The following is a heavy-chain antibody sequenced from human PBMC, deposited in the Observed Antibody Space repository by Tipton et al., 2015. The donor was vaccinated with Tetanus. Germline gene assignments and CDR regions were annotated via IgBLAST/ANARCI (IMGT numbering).Heavy chain of an antibody. CDR1: GGSINIGPYY. V-gene: IGHV4-39*02. J-gene: IGHJ4*02. CDR2: IYYSGST. Sequence: TLSLTCAVSGGSINIGPYYWGWIRQPPGKGLEWIASIYYSGSTYYNPSLKSRVTIFVDTSKNPFPLRLSSVTAADTAIYYCARQSQKEFFFDYWGQGALVSVTS. CDR3: ARQSQKEFFFDY.